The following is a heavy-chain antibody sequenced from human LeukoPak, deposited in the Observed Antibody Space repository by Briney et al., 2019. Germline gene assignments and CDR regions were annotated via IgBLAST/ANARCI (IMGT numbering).Heavy chain of an antibody. D-gene: IGHD3-22*01. CDR3: AKGALVEYYDTDY. J-gene: IGHJ4*02. V-gene: IGHV3-30*04. Sequence: GGSLRLSCAASGFTFSSLAMHWVRQAPGKGLEWVAVISSDVSRQYYADSVKGRFTISRDNSKNTLYLQMNSLRAEDTAVYYCAKGALVEYYDTDYWGQGTLVTVSS. CDR2: ISSDVSRQ. CDR1: GFTFSSLA.